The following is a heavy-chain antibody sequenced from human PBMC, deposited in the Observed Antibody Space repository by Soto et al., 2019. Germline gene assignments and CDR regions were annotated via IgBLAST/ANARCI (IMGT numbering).Heavy chain of an antibody. CDR3: ARELRRPRITNYRRYYYSYCMDV. CDR2: IWYDGSNK. D-gene: IGHD1-7*01. CDR1: GFTFSSYG. V-gene: IGHV3-33*01. Sequence: GGSLRLSCAASGFTFSSYGMHWVRQAPGKGLEWVAVIWYDGSNKYYADSVKGRFTISRDNSKNTLYLQRNSLRAEDTAVYYCARELRRPRITNYRRYYYSYCMDVWGQATTVTVSS. J-gene: IGHJ6*02.